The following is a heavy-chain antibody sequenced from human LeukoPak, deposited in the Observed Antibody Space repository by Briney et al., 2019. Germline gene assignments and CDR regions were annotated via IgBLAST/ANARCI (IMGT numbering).Heavy chain of an antibody. J-gene: IGHJ6*02. Sequence: ASVKVSCKASGYTFTGYYTHWVRQAPGQGLEWMGWINPNSGGTNYAQKFQGRVTMTRDTSISTAYMELSRLRSDDTAVYYCARMYGLVATIEEIDYYYGMDVWGQGTTVTVSS. V-gene: IGHV1-2*02. CDR1: GYTFTGYY. D-gene: IGHD5-12*01. CDR3: ARMYGLVATIEEIDYYYGMDV. CDR2: INPNSGGT.